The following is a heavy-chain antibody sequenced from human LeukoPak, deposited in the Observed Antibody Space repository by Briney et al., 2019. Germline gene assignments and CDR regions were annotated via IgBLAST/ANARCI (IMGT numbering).Heavy chain of an antibody. CDR3: AREGPTVTTPDFDY. J-gene: IGHJ4*02. Sequence: GGSLRLSCAASGFTFSSYGMHWVRQAPGKGLEWVAVIWYDGSNKYYADSVKGRFTISRDNSKNTLYLQMNSLRAEDTAVYYCAREGPTVTTPDFDYWGQGTLVTVSS. CDR1: GFTFSSYG. CDR2: IWYDGSNK. V-gene: IGHV3-33*01. D-gene: IGHD4-17*01.